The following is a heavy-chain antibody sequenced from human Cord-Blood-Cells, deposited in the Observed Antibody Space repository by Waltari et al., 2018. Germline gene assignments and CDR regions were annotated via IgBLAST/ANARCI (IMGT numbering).Heavy chain of an antibody. CDR2: IYYSGST. CDR1: GGSISSSSYY. D-gene: IGHD3-3*01. V-gene: IGHV4-39*01. CDR3: ARIYDFWSGYYAFDI. J-gene: IGHJ3*02. Sequence: QLQLQESGPGLVKPSETLSLTCTVSGGSISSSSYYWGWIRQPPGKGLEWLGSIYYSGSTYYNPSLKSRVTISVDTSKNQFSLKLSSVTATDTAVYYCARIYDFWSGYYAFDIWGQGTMVTVSS.